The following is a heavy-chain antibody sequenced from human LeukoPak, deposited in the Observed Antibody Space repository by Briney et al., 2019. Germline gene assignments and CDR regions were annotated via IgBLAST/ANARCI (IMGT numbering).Heavy chain of an antibody. CDR3: ARATLDAFDI. J-gene: IGHJ3*02. CDR2: ISHSGST. V-gene: IGHV4-34*01. Sequence: SETRSLTCAVYGGSFSGYYWSWIRQPPGKGLEWIGEISHSGSTNYNPSLKSRVAISVDTSKNQFSLKLSSVTAADTAVYYCARATLDAFDIWGQGTMVTVSS. CDR1: GGSFSGYY.